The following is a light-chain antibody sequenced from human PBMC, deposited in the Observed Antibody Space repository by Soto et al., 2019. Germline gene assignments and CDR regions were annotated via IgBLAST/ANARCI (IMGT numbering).Light chain of an antibody. CDR1: SGDVGAYDY. CDR3: SSYAGSNYPYV. J-gene: IGLJ1*01. V-gene: IGLV2-8*01. CDR2: EVT. Sequence: QSALTQPPSASGSPGQSVTISCTGTSGDVGAYDYVSWYQQHPRKAPKLLIYEVTKRPLGVPDRFSGSKSGNAASLTVSGLQAEDEADYYCSSYAGSNYPYVFGTGTKLTVL.